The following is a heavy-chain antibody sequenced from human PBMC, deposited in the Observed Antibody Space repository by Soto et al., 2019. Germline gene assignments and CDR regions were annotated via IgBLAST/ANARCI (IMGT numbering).Heavy chain of an antibody. V-gene: IGHV1-69*06. CDR1: GGTFSSYA. CDR2: IIPIFGTA. CDR3: ALGRITMIVVVITPDAFDI. Sequence: ASVKVSCKASGGTFSSYAISWVRQAPGQGLEWMGGIIPIFGTANYAQKFQGRVTITADKSTSTAYMELSSLRSEDTAVYYCALGRITMIVVVITPDAFDIWSQGTMVTVSS. J-gene: IGHJ3*02. D-gene: IGHD3-22*01.